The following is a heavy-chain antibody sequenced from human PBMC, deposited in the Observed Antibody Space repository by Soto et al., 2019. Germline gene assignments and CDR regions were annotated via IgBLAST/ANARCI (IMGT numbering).Heavy chain of an antibody. V-gene: IGHV1-69*01. D-gene: IGHD2-8*02. CDR3: ARGIADIQTGGNWFDP. J-gene: IGHJ5*02. CDR2: IIPMFGTT. CDR1: GVIFKNYA. Sequence: QVQLVQSGAEVKKPGSSVTVSCTASGVIFKNYAFSWVRQAPGQGLEWMGGIIPMFGTTNSAQSFQDRVTITADESTSTVYLELSSLRSDDTAIYYCARGIADIQTGGNWFDPWGQGTLVTVSS.